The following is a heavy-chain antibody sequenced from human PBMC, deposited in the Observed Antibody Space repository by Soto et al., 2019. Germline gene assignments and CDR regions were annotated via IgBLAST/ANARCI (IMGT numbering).Heavy chain of an antibody. CDR3: ARQAFSMVRGLISRFVYDY. D-gene: IGHD3-10*01. CDR1: GCSISSSTYY. Sequence: SSETLSLTCSVSGCSISSSTYYWGWIRQPPGEGLEWIGSIYYSGNTYYNPSLESRVTISVDTSKNQFSLRLNSVTAADTAVYYCARQAFSMVRGLISRFVYDYWGLGTLVTVSS. CDR2: IYYSGNT. V-gene: IGHV4-39*01. J-gene: IGHJ4*02.